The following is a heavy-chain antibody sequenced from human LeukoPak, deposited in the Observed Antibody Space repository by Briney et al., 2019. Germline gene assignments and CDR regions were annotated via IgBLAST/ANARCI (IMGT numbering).Heavy chain of an antibody. D-gene: IGHD5-18*01. V-gene: IGHV3-74*01. Sequence: GGSLRLSCAASGLTFSDFWMHWVRQPPGKWLVWVALVKGDGRTTIYADSVKGRFTISRDNAKNTLYQQMNSLGDDDSGVYYCATGHSYGYDYWGQGVLVTVSS. CDR1: GLTFSDFW. CDR3: ATGHSYGYDY. CDR2: VKGDGRTT. J-gene: IGHJ4*02.